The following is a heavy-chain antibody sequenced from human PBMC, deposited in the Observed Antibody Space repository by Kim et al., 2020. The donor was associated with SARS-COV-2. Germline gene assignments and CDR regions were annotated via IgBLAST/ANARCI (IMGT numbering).Heavy chain of an antibody. CDR1: GFTFSSYW. CDR3: ARARLVGYRRDY. V-gene: IGHV3-74*01. Sequence: GGSLRLSCAASGFTFSSYWMHWVRQAPGKGLVWVSRINSDGSSTNYAASVKGRFTISRDNAKNTLYLQMNSLRAEDTAVYYCARARLVGYRRDYWGQGTLVTVSS. D-gene: IGHD3-16*02. J-gene: IGHJ4*02. CDR2: INSDGSST.